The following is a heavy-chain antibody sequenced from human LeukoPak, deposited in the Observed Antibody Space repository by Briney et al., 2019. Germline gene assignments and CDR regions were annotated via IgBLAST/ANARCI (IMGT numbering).Heavy chain of an antibody. CDR2: ISYDGSNK. Sequence: GGSLRLSCAASGFTFSSYGMHWVRQAPGKGLEWVAVISYDGSNKYYADSVKGRFTISRDNSKNTLYLQMNSLRAEDTAVYYCAKDWDTAMVRAFDYWGQGTLATVSS. CDR1: GFTFSSYG. J-gene: IGHJ4*02. V-gene: IGHV3-30*18. CDR3: AKDWDTAMVRAFDY. D-gene: IGHD5-18*01.